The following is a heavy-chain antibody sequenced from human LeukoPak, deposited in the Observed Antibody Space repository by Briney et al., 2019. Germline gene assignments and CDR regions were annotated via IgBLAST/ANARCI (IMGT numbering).Heavy chain of an antibody. CDR2: MDNSGST. Sequence: SETLSLTRTVSGGSICSYYWNWLRQPPGKGLEWLGYMDNSGSTNYNPSLKSRVTISADTSKNQFSLRLSSVTAADTAVYYCATWVTVVYAFDIWGQGTMVTVSS. D-gene: IGHD4-23*01. V-gene: IGHV4-59*01. CDR1: GGSICSYY. CDR3: ATWVTVVYAFDI. J-gene: IGHJ3*02.